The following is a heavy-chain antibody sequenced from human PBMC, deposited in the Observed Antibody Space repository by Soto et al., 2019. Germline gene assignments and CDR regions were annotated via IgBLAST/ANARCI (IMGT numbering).Heavy chain of an antibody. V-gene: IGHV3-23*01. CDR3: ADGGRYPYY. Sequence: EVQLLESGGDLVQPGGSLRLSFAASGFSFRSYAMGWVRQAPGKGLNWVSSISAGGDGTYYADSVKGRFTISRDNSKNTVYLQMTSLRADDTAVYYCADGGRYPYYWGPGTLVTVSS. D-gene: IGHD1-26*01. CDR1: GFSFRSYA. CDR2: ISAGGDGT. J-gene: IGHJ4*02.